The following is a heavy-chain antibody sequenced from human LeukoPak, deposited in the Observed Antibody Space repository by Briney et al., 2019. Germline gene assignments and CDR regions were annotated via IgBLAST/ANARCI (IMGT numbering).Heavy chain of an antibody. CDR1: SGSIINSDLY. J-gene: IGHJ4*02. Sequence: KPSETLSLTCTVPSGSIINSDLYWSWIRQSPGKGLEWIGYIYHSTNTYYNPSLKSRVTISVDTSKNQFSLKLSSVTAADTAVYYCARGLTGDEDWGQGTLVTVSS. V-gene: IGHV4-30-2*06. D-gene: IGHD7-27*01. CDR3: ARGLTGDED. CDR2: IYHSTNT.